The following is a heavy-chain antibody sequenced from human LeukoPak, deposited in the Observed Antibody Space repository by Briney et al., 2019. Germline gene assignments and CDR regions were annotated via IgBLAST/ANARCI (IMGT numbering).Heavy chain of an antibody. J-gene: IGHJ6*03. CDR1: GLHISGTA. CDR3: AKDIQLWSAYYYYYYMDV. V-gene: IGHV3-43*02. D-gene: IGHD5-18*01. CDR2: ISHDGMNA. Sequence: GGSLRLSCAASGLHISGTAMSWVRQAPGKGLEWVSAISHDGMNAYYADSVKGRFTISRDNSKNSLYLQMNSLRTEDTALYYCAKDIQLWSAYYYYYYMDVWGKGTTVTVSS.